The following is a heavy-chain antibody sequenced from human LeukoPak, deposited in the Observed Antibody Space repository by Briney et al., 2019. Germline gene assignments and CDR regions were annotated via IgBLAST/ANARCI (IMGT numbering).Heavy chain of an antibody. D-gene: IGHD3-22*01. Sequence: LSLTXXVDXXSXSGYYWSWIRQPAGKGLEWIGEINHSGSTNYNPSLKSRVTISVDTSKNQFSLKLNSVTAADTAVYYCARGANYYDSSGYSATFDFWGQGTLVTVSS. V-gene: IGHV4-34*01. CDR2: INHSGST. J-gene: IGHJ4*02. CDR3: ARGANYYDSSGYSATFDF. CDR1: XXSXSGYY.